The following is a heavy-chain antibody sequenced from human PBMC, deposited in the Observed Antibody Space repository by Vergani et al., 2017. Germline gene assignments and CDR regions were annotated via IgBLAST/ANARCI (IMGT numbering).Heavy chain of an antibody. D-gene: IGHD1-20*01. V-gene: IGHV3-9*01. CDR2: INWNSKGI. Sequence: EVHLLESGGGLVQPGRSLRLSCAASGFTFDDYAMHWVRQAPGKGLEWVSGINWNSKGIGYADSVKGRFTISRDNAKNSLYLQMNSLRVEDTAVYYCARAYGRYDWFDYWGQRTLVTVSS. CDR3: ARAYGRYDWFDY. CDR1: GFTFDDYA. J-gene: IGHJ4*01.